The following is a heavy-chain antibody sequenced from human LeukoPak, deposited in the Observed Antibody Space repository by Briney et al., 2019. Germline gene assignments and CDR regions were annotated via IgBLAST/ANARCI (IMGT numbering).Heavy chain of an antibody. Sequence: SVKVSCKASGGTFSSYAISWVRQAPGQGLEWMGGIIPIFGTANYAQKFQGRVTITADESTSTAYMELSSLRSEDTAVYYCARVNRYCGSDCYPFDYWGQGTLVTVSS. CDR2: IIPIFGTA. CDR3: ARVNRYCGSDCYPFDY. D-gene: IGHD2-21*02. J-gene: IGHJ4*02. V-gene: IGHV1-69*01. CDR1: GGTFSSYA.